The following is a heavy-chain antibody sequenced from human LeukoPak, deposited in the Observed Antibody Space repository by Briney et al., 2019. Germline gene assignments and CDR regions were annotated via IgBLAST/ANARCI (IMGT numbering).Heavy chain of an antibody. J-gene: IGHJ4*02. CDR3: ARDRGIAAAGLNY. D-gene: IGHD6-13*01. V-gene: IGHV3-23*01. CDR2: ISGSGGST. Sequence: GGSLRLSCAASGFTFSSYAMSWVRQAPGKGLEWVSAISGSGGSTYYADSVKGRFTISRDNSKDTLYLQMNSLRAEDTAVYYCARDRGIAAAGLNYWGQGTLVTVSS. CDR1: GFTFSSYA.